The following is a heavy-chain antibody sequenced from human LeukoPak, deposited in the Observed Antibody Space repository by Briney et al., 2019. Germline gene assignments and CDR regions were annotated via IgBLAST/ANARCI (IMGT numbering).Heavy chain of an antibody. CDR2: MYPDDSDT. CDR3: VRLGSGSYPDY. V-gene: IGHV5-51*01. D-gene: IGHD1-26*01. Sequence: GEPLKISFQGSGSRFTNYWIGWVRTMPGKGVECMGIMYPDDSDTTYSPSFQAQVTISADKSISTAYLQWSSLKASDTAMYYCVRLGSGSYPDYWGQGTLVTVSS. CDR1: GSRFTNYW. J-gene: IGHJ4*02.